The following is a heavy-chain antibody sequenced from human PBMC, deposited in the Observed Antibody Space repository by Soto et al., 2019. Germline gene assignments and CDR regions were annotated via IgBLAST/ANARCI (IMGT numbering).Heavy chain of an antibody. J-gene: IGHJ4*02. CDR3: ARGRDGEY. CDR2: ISDHNGNT. CDR1: GYAFTPYG. D-gene: IGHD3-10*01. Sequence: QVHLVQSGAEVKKPGASVKVSCKGSGYAFTPYGITWVRQAPGQGLEWMGWISDHNGNTKNAQKLKGRVTVTRETSTSRANMALRGLRSDDTAVYYCARGRDGEYWGQGARVTVSS. V-gene: IGHV1-18*01.